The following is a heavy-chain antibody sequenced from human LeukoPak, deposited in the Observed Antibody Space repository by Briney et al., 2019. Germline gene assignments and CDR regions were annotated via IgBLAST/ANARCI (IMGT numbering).Heavy chain of an antibody. Sequence: GGSLRLSCAASGFAFSNAWMNWVRQAPGKGLEWAGRIKSKTDGGTTDYAAPVKGRFTISRDDSKNTLYLQMNSLKTEDTAVYYCTTGQSANWGQGTLVTVSS. CDR1: GFAFSNAW. CDR2: IKSKTDGGTT. CDR3: TTGQSAN. J-gene: IGHJ4*02. V-gene: IGHV3-15*07.